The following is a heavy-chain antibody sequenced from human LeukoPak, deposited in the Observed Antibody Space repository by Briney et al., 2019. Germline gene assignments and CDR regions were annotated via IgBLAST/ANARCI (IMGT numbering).Heavy chain of an antibody. CDR1: GGSISGYY. CDR3: ARVAYASGTREDS. Sequence: SETLSLTCTVSGGSISGYYWSWIRQFPGKGLEWMGYIYYTGSAHYNPSLKSRVTMSVDMSRSQFSMKLTSVTAADTAVYYCARVAYASGTREDSWSQGTLVIASS. V-gene: IGHV4-59*01. CDR2: IYYTGSA. J-gene: IGHJ4*02. D-gene: IGHD3-10*01.